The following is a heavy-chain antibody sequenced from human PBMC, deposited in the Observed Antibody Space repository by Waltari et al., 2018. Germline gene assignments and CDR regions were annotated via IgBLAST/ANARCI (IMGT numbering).Heavy chain of an antibody. CDR2: ISSDSNVI. Sequence: EVQLVESGGGLVQTGGSLGLSCAVSGFTFNNYHMTWVRLAPGRGLEWLSYISSDSNVIYYSDSVRGRFTVSRDNAKSSLFLQMNSLRAEDTAVYYCARELDHIKDDYWGQGTLVTVSS. CDR3: ARELDHIKDDY. J-gene: IGHJ4*02. D-gene: IGHD3-3*02. V-gene: IGHV3-48*04. CDR1: GFTFNNYH.